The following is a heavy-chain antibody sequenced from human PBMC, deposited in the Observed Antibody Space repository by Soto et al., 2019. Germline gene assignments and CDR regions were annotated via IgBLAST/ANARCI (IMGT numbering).Heavy chain of an antibody. CDR2: IRSKANSYAT. Sequence: EVQLVESGGGLVQPGGSLKLSCAASGFTFSGSAMHWVRQASGKGLEWVGRIRSKANSYATAYAASVKGRFTISRDDSKNTAYLQMNSLKTEDTAVYYCTGYSSGPPCHYWGQGTLVTVSS. CDR1: GFTFSGSA. D-gene: IGHD6-19*01. V-gene: IGHV3-73*01. CDR3: TGYSSGPPCHY. J-gene: IGHJ4*02.